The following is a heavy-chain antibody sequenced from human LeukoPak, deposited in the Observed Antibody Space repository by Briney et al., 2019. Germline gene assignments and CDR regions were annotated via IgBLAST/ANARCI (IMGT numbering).Heavy chain of an antibody. CDR3: ARQVGIAVAGPFDY. V-gene: IGHV4-34*12. CDR2: IIHSGST. D-gene: IGHD6-19*01. CDR1: GGSFSGYY. Sequence: SETLSLTCGVYGGSFSGYYWTWIRQSPGMGLEWIGEIIHSGSTNYNPSLKSRVTISVDTSKNQFSLKLSSVTAADTAVYYCARQVGIAVAGPFDYWGQGTLVTVSS. J-gene: IGHJ4*02.